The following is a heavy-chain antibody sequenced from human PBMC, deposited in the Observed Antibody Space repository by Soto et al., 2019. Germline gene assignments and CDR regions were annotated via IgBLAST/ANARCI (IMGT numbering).Heavy chain of an antibody. D-gene: IGHD6-19*01. CDR2: MNSNSGST. Sequence: QVQLVQSGAEVKKPGASVKVSCKASGYFFSGYHLHWVRQAPGQGLEWRGWMNSNSGSTKFAQKFQGRVTMTRDTSISTAYMELGRLRSDDTAVYYCARGDVPVAADYGMDVWGQGTTVTVSS. CDR1: GYFFSGYH. CDR3: ARGDVPVAADYGMDV. V-gene: IGHV1-2*02. J-gene: IGHJ6*01.